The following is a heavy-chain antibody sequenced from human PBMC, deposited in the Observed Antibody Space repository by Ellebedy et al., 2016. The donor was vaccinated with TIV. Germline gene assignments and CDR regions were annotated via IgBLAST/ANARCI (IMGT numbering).Heavy chain of an antibody. J-gene: IGHJ3*02. D-gene: IGHD6-13*01. CDR1: GYSFTSYW. CDR3: ARARYSSSWPDAFNI. CDR2: IYPGDSDT. V-gene: IGHV5-51*01. Sequence: GESLKISCKGSGYSFTSYWIAWVRQMPGKGLEWMGIIYPGDSDTRYSPSFQGQVTISADKSISTAYLHWNSLKASDTAMYYYARARYSSSWPDAFNIWGQGTFVTVSS.